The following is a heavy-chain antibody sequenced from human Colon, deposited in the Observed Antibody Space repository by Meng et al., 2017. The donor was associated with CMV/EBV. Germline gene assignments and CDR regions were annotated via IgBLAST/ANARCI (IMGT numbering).Heavy chain of an antibody. V-gene: IGHV3-15*01. CDR2: IRSKIDSGKT. D-gene: IGHD3-3*01. J-gene: IGHJ6*02. CDR3: ATALRFLEPNHYYFRMDV. CDR1: GFSFINVW. Sequence: GESLKISCAASGFSFINVWMSWVRQAPGEGLEWIGRIRSKIDSGKTEYTALVKDRFNISRDDSENKLYLQMNGLKTEETGIYYCATALRFLEPNHYYFRMDVWGQGAPVTVSS.